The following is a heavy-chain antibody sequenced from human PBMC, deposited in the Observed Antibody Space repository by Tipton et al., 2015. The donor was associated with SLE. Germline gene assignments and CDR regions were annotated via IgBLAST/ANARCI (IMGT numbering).Heavy chain of an antibody. J-gene: IGHJ3*02. V-gene: IGHV4-59*08. D-gene: IGHD6-19*01. CDR3: ARHGINSGWLGAFDI. CDR2: IYYSGST. CDR1: GGSISSYY. Sequence: GLVKPSETLSLTCTVSGGSISSYYWSWIRQPPGKGLEWIGYIYYSGSTNYNPSLKSRVTISVDTSKNQFSLKLSSVTAADTAVYYCARHGINSGWLGAFDIWGQGTMVTVSS.